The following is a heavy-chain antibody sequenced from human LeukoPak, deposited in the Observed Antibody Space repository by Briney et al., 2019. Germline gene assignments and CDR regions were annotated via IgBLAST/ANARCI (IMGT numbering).Heavy chain of an antibody. CDR3: AKDGSIPASQLGY. J-gene: IGHJ4*02. D-gene: IGHD2-2*01. CDR1: GFTFNNYG. V-gene: IGHV3-30*18. Sequence: GGSLRLSCAASGFTFNNYGMHWVRQAPGKGLEWVAIISYDGGNKYYADSVKGRFTISRDNSKNTLYLQMNSLRAEDTAVYYCAKDGSIPASQLGYWGQGTLVTVSS. CDR2: ISYDGGNK.